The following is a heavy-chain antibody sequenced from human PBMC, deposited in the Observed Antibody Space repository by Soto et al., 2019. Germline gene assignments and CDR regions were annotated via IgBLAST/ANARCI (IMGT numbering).Heavy chain of an antibody. D-gene: IGHD3-10*01. CDR2: ISYDGSNK. Sequence: GGSLRLSCAASGFTFSSYAMHWVRQAPGKGLEWVAVISYDGSNKYYADSVKGRFTISRDNSKNTLYLQMNSLRAEDTAVYYCARARGYYAYRTGDAFDIWGQGTMVTVSS. J-gene: IGHJ3*02. CDR1: GFTFSSYA. CDR3: ARARGYYAYRTGDAFDI. V-gene: IGHV3-30-3*01.